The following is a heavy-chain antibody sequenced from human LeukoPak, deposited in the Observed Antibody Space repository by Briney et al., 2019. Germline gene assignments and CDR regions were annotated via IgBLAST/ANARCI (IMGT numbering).Heavy chain of an antibody. CDR1: GGSISSGDYY. D-gene: IGHD3-9*01. V-gene: IGHV4-30-4*01. J-gene: IGHJ3*02. CDR2: IYYSGST. CDR3: ARRDYYDILTGSPKAFDI. Sequence: PSQTLSLTCTVSGGSISSGDYYWSWIRQPPGKGLEWIGDIYYSGSTYYNPSLKSRVTISVDTSKNQFSLKLSSVTAADTAVYYCARRDYYDILTGSPKAFDIWGQGTMVTVSS.